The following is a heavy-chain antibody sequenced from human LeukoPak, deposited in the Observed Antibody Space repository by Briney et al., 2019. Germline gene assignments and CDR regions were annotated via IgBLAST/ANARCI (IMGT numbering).Heavy chain of an antibody. D-gene: IGHD6-19*01. CDR3: ARVRYTSGLYYFES. J-gene: IGHJ4*02. Sequence: ASVKVSCKASRYTFTTYAMNWVRQAPGQGLEWMGWINTDTGNPTYAQGFTGRFVFSWDTSVSTAYLQISSLKAEDTAVYYCARVRYTSGLYYFESWGQGTLVTVSS. CDR2: INTDTGNP. CDR1: RYTFTTYA. V-gene: IGHV7-4-1*02.